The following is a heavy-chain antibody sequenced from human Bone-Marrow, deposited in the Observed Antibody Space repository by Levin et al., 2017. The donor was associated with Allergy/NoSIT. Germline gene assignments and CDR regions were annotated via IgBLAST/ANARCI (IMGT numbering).Heavy chain of an antibody. CDR2: INHDGSEK. CDR3: AELSAVAGTSGY. CDR1: GFTFSSHW. V-gene: IGHV3-7*01. J-gene: IGHJ4*02. D-gene: IGHD6-19*01. Sequence: GGSLRLSCAASGFTFSSHWMHWVRQAPGKGLEWVANINHDGSEKSYVDSVKGRFTISRDNAKNSLYLQMDSLRAEDTAVYYCAELSAVAGTSGYWGQGTLVTVSS.